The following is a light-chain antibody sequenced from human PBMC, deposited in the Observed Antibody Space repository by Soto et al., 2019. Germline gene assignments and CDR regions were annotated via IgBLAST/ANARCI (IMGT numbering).Light chain of an antibody. CDR2: KAS. CDR1: QSISSW. CDR3: QQYNSYSWT. V-gene: IGKV1-5*03. J-gene: IGKJ1*01. Sequence: DIQMTQSPSTLSASVGDRVTITCRASQSISSWLAWYQHKPGEAPKLLIYKASSLESGVPSRFSGSGSGTEFTLTISSLQPDDFATYYCQQYNSYSWTFGQGTKVEIK.